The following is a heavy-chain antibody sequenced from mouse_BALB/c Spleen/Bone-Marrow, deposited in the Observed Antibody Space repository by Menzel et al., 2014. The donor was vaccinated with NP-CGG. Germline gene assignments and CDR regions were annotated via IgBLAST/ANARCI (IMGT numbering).Heavy chain of an antibody. Sequence: QVQLKDSGAELVKPGASVKLSCKASGYTFTSYYMYWGKQRPGQGLEWIGEINPSNGGADFNEKFKIKATLTVDKSSSTAYMQLSSLTSEDSAVYYCTTSRGYNWFAYWGQGTLVTVSA. CDR1: GYTFTSYY. J-gene: IGHJ3*01. V-gene: IGHV1S81*02. CDR3: TTSRGYNWFAY. D-gene: IGHD2-2*01. CDR2: INPSNGGA.